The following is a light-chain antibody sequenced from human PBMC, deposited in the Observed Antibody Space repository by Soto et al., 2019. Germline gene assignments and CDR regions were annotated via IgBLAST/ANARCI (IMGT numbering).Light chain of an antibody. CDR2: AAS. CDR1: HGIRSD. V-gene: IGKV1-17*01. CDR3: LQHKTFPWT. Sequence: DIQMTQSPSSLSASVGDGVTIACRAIHGIRSDLVWYQQQPGKAPKRLIYAASRLEXGVPSRFSASGSGTEFTLTISSLQPEDFATYYCLQHKTFPWTFGQGTKVDIK. J-gene: IGKJ1*01.